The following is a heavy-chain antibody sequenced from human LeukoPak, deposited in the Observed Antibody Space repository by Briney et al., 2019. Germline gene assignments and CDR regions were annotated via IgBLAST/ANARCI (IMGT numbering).Heavy chain of an antibody. Sequence: PGGSLRLSCVTSGFTFSSSGMHWVRQTPGKGLEWVAFIRYDGSNKYYADSVKGRFTISRDNSKNTLYPQMNSLRAEDTAMYYCAKDIIVWGQGTLVTVSS. CDR3: AKDIIV. J-gene: IGHJ4*02. CDR1: GFTFSSSG. V-gene: IGHV3-30*02. D-gene: IGHD3-16*02. CDR2: IRYDGSNK.